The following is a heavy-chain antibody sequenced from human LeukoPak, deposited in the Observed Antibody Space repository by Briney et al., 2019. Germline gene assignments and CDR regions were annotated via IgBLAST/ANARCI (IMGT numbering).Heavy chain of an antibody. V-gene: IGHV4-59*01. J-gene: IGHJ5*02. CDR3: ARVNSYFSSSSYWFDP. Sequence: SPSETLSLTCTVSGGSISSYYWSWIRQPPGKGLEWIGYIYYSGSTNYNPSLKSRVTISVDTSKNQFSLKLSSVTAADTAVYYCARVNSYFSSSSYWFDPWGQGTLVTVSS. D-gene: IGHD6-6*01. CDR1: GGSISSYY. CDR2: IYYSGST.